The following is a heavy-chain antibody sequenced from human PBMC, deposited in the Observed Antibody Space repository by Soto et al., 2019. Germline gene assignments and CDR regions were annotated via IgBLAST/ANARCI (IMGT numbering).Heavy chain of an antibody. CDR3: ARGTFVRAFDY. D-gene: IGHD6-6*01. J-gene: IGHJ4*02. V-gene: IGHV1-69*13. CDR2: IIPIFGTA. CDR1: GGTFSSYA. Sequence: AAVKVSFKASGGTFSSYAISWVRQAPGQGLEWMGGIIPIFGTANYAQKFQGRVTITADESTSTAYMELSSLRSEDTAVYYCARGTFVRAFDYWGQGTLGTVSS.